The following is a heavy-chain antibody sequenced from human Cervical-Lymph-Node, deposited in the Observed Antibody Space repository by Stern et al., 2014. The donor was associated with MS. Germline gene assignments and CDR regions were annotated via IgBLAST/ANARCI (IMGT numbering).Heavy chain of an antibody. CDR2: LNSDGSNT. CDR1: GFTFSNYW. CDR3: ARDHSTGWYFFDF. Sequence: EVHLVESVGGLVQPGGSLRLSCAASGFTFSNYWMHWVREVPGKGLVLVSRLNSDGSNTNYADSVKGRFTISRDNAKNTLWLQMNSLRAEDTAVYYCARDHSTGWYFFDFWGQGTLVTVSS. D-gene: IGHD6-19*01. J-gene: IGHJ4*02. V-gene: IGHV3-74*01.